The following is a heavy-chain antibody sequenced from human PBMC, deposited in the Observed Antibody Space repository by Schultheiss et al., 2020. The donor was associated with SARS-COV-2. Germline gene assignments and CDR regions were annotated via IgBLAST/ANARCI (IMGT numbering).Heavy chain of an antibody. V-gene: IGHV4-34*01. D-gene: IGHD7-27*01. CDR2: INHSGST. Sequence: GSLRLSCAASGFTFSDYYWSWIRQPPGKGLEWIGEINHSGSTNYNPSLKSRVTISVDTSKNQFSLKLSSVTAADTAVYYCARENWGYAFDIWGQGTMVTVSS. CDR3: ARENWGYAFDI. J-gene: IGHJ3*02. CDR1: GFTFSDYY.